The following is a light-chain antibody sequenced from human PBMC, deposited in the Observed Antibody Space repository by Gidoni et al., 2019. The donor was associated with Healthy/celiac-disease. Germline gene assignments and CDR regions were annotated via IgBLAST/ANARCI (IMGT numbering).Light chain of an antibody. CDR1: SSDVGGYNY. J-gene: IGLJ2*01. V-gene: IGLV2-14*03. CDR2: DVS. CDR3: SSYTSAKV. Sequence: QSALTQPASVSGSPGQSITISCTGTSSDVGGYNYVSWYHQHPGKAPKLMIYDVSNRPSGVSYRFSGSKSGNTASLTISGLQAEDEADYYCSSYTSAKVFGGGTKLTVL.